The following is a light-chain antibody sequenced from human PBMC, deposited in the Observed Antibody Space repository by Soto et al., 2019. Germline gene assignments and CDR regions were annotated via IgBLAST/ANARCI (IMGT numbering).Light chain of an antibody. Sequence: EIVMTQSPATLSVSPGERATLSCRASQSVSSNLAWYQQKPGQAPRLLIYGASTRATGIPARFSGSGSGTEFTLTISSLQSEDFAVYYCQQYGTSSLTFGGGTRVEI. CDR1: QSVSSN. V-gene: IGKV3-15*01. J-gene: IGKJ4*01. CDR3: QQYGTSSLT. CDR2: GAS.